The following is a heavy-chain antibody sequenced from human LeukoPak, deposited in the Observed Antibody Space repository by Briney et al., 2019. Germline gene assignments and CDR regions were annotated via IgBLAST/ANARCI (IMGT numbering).Heavy chain of an antibody. J-gene: IGHJ4*02. CDR2: IRYDGSDK. D-gene: IGHD3-3*01. Sequence: GGSLRLSCAASGFTFSYYGMHWVRQAPGKGLEWVAFIRYDGSDKYYADSVKGRFTISRDNSKNTLYLQMNSLRAEDTAVYYCARKRAYDFWSGPMYYFDYWGQGTLVTVSS. CDR1: GFTFSYYG. V-gene: IGHV3-30*02. CDR3: ARKRAYDFWSGPMYYFDY.